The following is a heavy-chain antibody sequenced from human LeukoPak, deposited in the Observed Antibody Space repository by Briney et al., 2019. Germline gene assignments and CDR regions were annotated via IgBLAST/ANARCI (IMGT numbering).Heavy chain of an antibody. CDR3: ARGDSEPTFDY. D-gene: IGHD3-22*01. J-gene: IGHJ4*02. CDR1: GGSISSYY. CDR2: IYYSGST. Sequence: SETLSLTCTVSGGSISSYYWSWIRQPPGKGPEWIGYIYYSGSTNYNPSLKSRVTISVDTSKNQFSLKLSSVTAADTAVYYCARGDSEPTFDYWGQGTLVTVSS. V-gene: IGHV4-59*01.